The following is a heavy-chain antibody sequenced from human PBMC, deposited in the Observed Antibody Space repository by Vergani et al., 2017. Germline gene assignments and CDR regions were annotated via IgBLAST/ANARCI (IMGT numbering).Heavy chain of an antibody. CDR3: ARACPVAAAGTDNNWFDP. J-gene: IGHJ5*02. V-gene: IGHV4-34*01. CDR2: INHRGST. Sequence: QVQLQQWGAGLLKPSETLSLTCAVYGGSFSGYYWSWIRQPPGKGLEWIGEINHRGSTNYNPSLKSRVTISVDTSKNQFSLKLSSVTAADTAVYYCARACPVAAAGTDNNWFDPGGQGTLVTVSS. CDR1: GGSFSGYY. D-gene: IGHD6-13*01.